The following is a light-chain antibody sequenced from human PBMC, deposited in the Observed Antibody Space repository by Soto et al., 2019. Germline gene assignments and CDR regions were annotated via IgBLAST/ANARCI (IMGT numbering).Light chain of an antibody. CDR3: QQYGSLIT. CDR2: GAS. CDR1: QRISSN. Sequence: EIVMTQSPATLSVSPGERATLYCKASQRISSNLAWYQQKPGQPPRLLIYGASTRATGIPARFSGSGSGTEFTLTISGLQSEDFALYYCQQYGSLITFGQGTRLEIK. V-gene: IGKV3-15*01. J-gene: IGKJ5*01.